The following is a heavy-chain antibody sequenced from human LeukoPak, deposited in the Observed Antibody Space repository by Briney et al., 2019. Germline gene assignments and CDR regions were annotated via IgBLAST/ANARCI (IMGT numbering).Heavy chain of an antibody. D-gene: IGHD3-10*01. CDR2: IYPGDSDT. J-gene: IGHJ3*02. CDR3: ARLSSSRVVRGPLLGAFDI. V-gene: IGHV5-51*01. Sequence: GESLKISCRGSGYSFTSYWIGWVRQMPGKGLEWMGIIYPGDSDTRYSPSFQGQVTISADKSISTAYLQWSSLKASDTAMYYCARLSSSRVVRGPLLGAFDIWGQGTMVTVSS. CDR1: GYSFTSYW.